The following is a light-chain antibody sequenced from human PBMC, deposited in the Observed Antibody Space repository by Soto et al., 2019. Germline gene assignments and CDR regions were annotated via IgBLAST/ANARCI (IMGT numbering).Light chain of an antibody. CDR1: QSVGSNY. CDR2: GAS. J-gene: IGKJ3*01. CDR3: QQYGSAPEAS. V-gene: IGKV3-20*01. Sequence: ILLTPPPGPPSFFTGEIATLSCRASQSVGSNYLAWYQQKPGQAPRLLIYGASNRASGIPDRFSGSGSGTDFTLTISRLEPEDFAAYYCQQYGSAPEASFGPGTKVD.